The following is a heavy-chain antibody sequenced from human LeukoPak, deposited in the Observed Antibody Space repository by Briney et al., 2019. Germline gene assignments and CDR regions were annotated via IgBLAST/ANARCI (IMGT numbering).Heavy chain of an antibody. D-gene: IGHD4-17*01. Sequence: PSETLSLTCTVSGGSMRTYYWSWIRQPPGQALEWIGYLYSSGSTNYNPSLESRVTISPDPSKKQFSVKLNSVTAADTAVYYGATGAGPFDYWGEGILVTVSS. CDR3: ATGAGPFDY. J-gene: IGHJ4*02. CDR2: LYSSGST. CDR1: GGSMRTYY. V-gene: IGHV4-59*08.